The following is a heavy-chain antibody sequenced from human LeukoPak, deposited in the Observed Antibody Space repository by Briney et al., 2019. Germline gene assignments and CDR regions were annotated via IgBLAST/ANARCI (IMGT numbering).Heavy chain of an antibody. CDR2: IYYSGST. D-gene: IGHD5-12*01. Sequence: SETLSLTCTVSGGSISSYYWSWIRQPPGKGLEWIGYIYYSGSTNYNPALKRRVTISVDTSKNQFSLKLSSVTAADTAVYYCARVSGYDWESFYAYWGQGTLVTVAS. V-gene: IGHV4-59*01. CDR1: GGSISSYY. J-gene: IGHJ4*02. CDR3: ARVSGYDWESFYAY.